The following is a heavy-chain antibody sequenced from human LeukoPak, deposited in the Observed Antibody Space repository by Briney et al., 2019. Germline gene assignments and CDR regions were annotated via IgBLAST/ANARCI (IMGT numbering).Heavy chain of an antibody. CDR3: ARQYGSSWTTFDY. J-gene: IGHJ4*02. CDR2: IYHSGST. Sequence: SETLSLTCTVSGGSISSYYWSWIRQPPGKGLEWIGYIYHSGSTNYNPSLKSRVTISVDTSKNQFSLKLSSVTAADTAVYYCARQYGSSWTTFDYWGQGTLVTVSS. CDR1: GGSISSYY. D-gene: IGHD6-13*01. V-gene: IGHV4-59*08.